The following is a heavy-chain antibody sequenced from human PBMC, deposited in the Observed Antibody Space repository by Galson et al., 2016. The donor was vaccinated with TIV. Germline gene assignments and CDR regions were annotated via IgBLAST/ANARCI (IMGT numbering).Heavy chain of an antibody. V-gene: IGHV4-34*01. J-gene: IGHJ4*02. CDR3: VRGGPFSGYAEIRWFTDHFDY. CDR1: GGFFSDYY. D-gene: IGHD6-25*01. Sequence: ETLSLTCGVSGGFFSDYYWSWIRQSPGEGLEWIGEITHSGSTHCNPSLKTRLTISVDVAKSQFFLELKSVTAADTAIYYCVRGGPFSGYAEIRWFTDHFDYWSQGSLVTVSS. CDR2: ITHSGST.